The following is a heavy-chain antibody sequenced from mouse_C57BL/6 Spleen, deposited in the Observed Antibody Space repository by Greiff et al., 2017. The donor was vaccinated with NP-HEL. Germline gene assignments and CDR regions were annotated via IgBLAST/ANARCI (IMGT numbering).Heavy chain of an antibody. V-gene: IGHV1-78*01. CDR1: GYTFTDHT. CDR2: IYPRDGST. CDR3: ARWGTTVDPTGYFDV. J-gene: IGHJ1*03. Sequence: QVQLQQSDAELVKPGASVKISCKVSGYTFTDHTIHWMKQRPEQGLEWIGYIYPRDGSTKYDEKFKGKATLTADKSSSTAYMQLNSLTSEDSAVYFYARWGTTVDPTGYFDVWGTGTTVTVSS. D-gene: IGHD1-1*01.